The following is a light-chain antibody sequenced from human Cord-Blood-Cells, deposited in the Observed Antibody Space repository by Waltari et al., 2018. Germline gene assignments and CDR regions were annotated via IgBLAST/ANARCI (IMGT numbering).Light chain of an antibody. Sequence: DIQMTQSPSSLSASVGDRVTITCRASQSISSYLNWYQQKPGKAPKLLIYAASSFQSGVPSRFSGSVSGTDFTLTISSLQLEDFATYYCQQSYSTPVTFGPGTKVDIK. V-gene: IGKV1-39*01. CDR3: QQSYSTPVT. CDR2: AAS. J-gene: IGKJ3*01. CDR1: QSISSY.